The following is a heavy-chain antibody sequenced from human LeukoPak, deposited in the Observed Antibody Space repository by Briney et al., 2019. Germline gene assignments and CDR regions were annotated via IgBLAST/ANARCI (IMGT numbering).Heavy chain of an antibody. D-gene: IGHD4-17*01. CDR2: LYSGGST. V-gene: IGHV3-66*01. CDR3: ASGKDYGFDY. CDR1: GFTVSSNY. Sequence: GGSLRLSCAVSGFTVSSNYMSWVRQAPGKGLEWLSVLYSGGSTYYTDSVRGRFTISRDDSKNTVYLQMNSLRADDTAVYYCASGKDYGFDYWGQGTLVTVSS. J-gene: IGHJ4*02.